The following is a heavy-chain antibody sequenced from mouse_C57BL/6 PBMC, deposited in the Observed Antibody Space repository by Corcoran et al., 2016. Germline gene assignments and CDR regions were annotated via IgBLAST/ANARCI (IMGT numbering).Heavy chain of an antibody. CDR3: ARSNRNYYFDY. D-gene: IGHD2-1*01. V-gene: IGHV1-76*01. J-gene: IGHJ2*01. CDR1: GYTFTDYY. CDR2: IYPGSGNT. Sequence: QVQLKQSGAELVRPGASVKLSCKASGYTFTDYYINWVKQRPGQGLEWIARIYPGSGNTYYNEKFKGKATLTAEKSSSTAYMQLSSLTSEDSAVYFCARSNRNYYFDYWGQGTTLTVSS.